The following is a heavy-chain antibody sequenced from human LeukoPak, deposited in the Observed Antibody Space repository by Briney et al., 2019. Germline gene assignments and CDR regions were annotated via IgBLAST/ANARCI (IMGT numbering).Heavy chain of an antibody. J-gene: IGHJ5*02. D-gene: IGHD3-10*01. CDR1: GFTFSSYA. V-gene: IGHV3-23*01. CDR3: ARGPFRGFLFRGVKNGFDP. Sequence: GGSLRLSCAASGFTFSSYAMSWVRQAPGKGLEWVSAISGSGGSTYYADSVKGRFTISRDNSKNTLYLQMNSLRAEDTAVYYCARGPFRGFLFRGVKNGFDPWGQGTLVPVPP. CDR2: ISGSGGST.